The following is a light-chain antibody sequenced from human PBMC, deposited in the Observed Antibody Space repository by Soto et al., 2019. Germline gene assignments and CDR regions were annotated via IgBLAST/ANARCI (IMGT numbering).Light chain of an antibody. CDR2: EGN. J-gene: IGLJ1*01. CDR1: SSDVGGYKY. CDR3: SSYAGINNLGV. V-gene: IGLV2-8*01. Sequence: QSALTQPPSASGSPGQSVTISCTGTSSDVGGYKYVSWYQQHPGKAPKLMIFEGNKRPSGVPDRFSGSKSGNTASLTISGLLAEDEADYYCSSYAGINNLGVFGTGTKLTVL.